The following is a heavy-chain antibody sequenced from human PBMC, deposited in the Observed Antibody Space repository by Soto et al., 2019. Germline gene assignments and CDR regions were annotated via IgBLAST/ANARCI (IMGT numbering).Heavy chain of an antibody. V-gene: IGHV4-4*02. CDR1: GSSISSSNW. J-gene: IGHJ4*02. D-gene: IGHD3-22*01. CDR2: IYHSGST. Sequence: PSETLSRTCAVSGSSISSSNWWSWVRQPPGKGLEWIGEIYHSGSTNYNPSLKSRVTISVDKSKNQFSLKLSSVTDADPAVYYCVGEYYYDSSGYYGTLDYWGQGTLVNVS. CDR3: VGEYYYDSSGYYGTLDY.